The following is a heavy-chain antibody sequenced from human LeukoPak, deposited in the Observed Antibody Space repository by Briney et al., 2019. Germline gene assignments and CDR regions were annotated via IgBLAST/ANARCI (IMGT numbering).Heavy chain of an antibody. CDR1: GGSVSSGSYY. CDR3: ARRVAGESRAFDI. Sequence: SETLSLTCTVSGGSVSSGSYYWSWIRQPPGKGLEWIGCIYYSGSTNYNPSLKSRVTISLDTSKNQFSLKLSSLTAADTAVYYCARRVAGESRAFDIWGQGTMVTVSS. V-gene: IGHV4-61*01. J-gene: IGHJ3*02. CDR2: IYYSGST. D-gene: IGHD3-10*01.